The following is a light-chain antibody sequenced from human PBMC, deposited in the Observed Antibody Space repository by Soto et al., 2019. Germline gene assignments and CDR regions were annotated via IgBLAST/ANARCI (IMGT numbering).Light chain of an antibody. Sequence: DIQMTQSTDTLSSSVGGRVTITCGASQSISSWLAWYQQKPGKAPKLLIYKASSLESGVPSRFSGSGSGTEFTLTISSLQPDDFATYYCQQDNSYSPTFGQGTMVDIK. J-gene: IGKJ1*01. CDR2: KAS. V-gene: IGKV1-5*03. CDR1: QSISSW. CDR3: QQDNSYSPT.